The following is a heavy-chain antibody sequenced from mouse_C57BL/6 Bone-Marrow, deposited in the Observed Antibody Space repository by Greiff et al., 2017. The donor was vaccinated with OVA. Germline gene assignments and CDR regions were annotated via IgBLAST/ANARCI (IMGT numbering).Heavy chain of an antibody. D-gene: IGHD2-1*01. J-gene: IGHJ2*01. Sequence: QVQLQQPGAELVKPGASVKLSCKASGYTFTSYWMHWVKQRPGQGLEWIGMIHPNSGSTNYNEKFKSKAPLTVDKSSSTAYRQPSSLTSEDSAVYYCARGSYGNFFDYWGQGTTLTVSS. CDR3: ARGSYGNFFDY. V-gene: IGHV1-64*01. CDR1: GYTFTSYW. CDR2: IHPNSGST.